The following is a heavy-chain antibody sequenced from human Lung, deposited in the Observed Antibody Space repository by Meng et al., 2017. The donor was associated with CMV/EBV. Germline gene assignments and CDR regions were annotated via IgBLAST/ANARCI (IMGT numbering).Heavy chain of an antibody. Sequence: TLSLXXTVSGGSINSGGYYWSWIRQHPGKGLEWIGHIYHSGTTSYNPSLKSRVSISVDTSKKQFSLKLSSTTAADTAVYYCARAQYYYDSSAFCEYWGQGAXVTVSS. CDR3: ARAQYYYDSSAFCEY. V-gene: IGHV4-31*03. D-gene: IGHD3-22*01. J-gene: IGHJ4*02. CDR1: GGSINSGGYY. CDR2: IYHSGTT.